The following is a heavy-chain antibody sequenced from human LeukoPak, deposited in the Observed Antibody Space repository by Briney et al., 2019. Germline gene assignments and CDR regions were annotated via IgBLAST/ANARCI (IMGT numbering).Heavy chain of an antibody. J-gene: IGHJ4*02. CDR1: GFTFSSYA. V-gene: IGHV3-64*01. CDR2: ISSNGGST. D-gene: IGHD2-8*01. CDR3: AKVLYSDY. Sequence: GGSLRLSCAASGFTFSSYAMHWVRQAPGKGLEYVSTISSNGGSTYYANSVKGRFTISRDNSKNTLYLQMGSLRAEDMAVYYCAKVLYSDYWGQGTLVTVSS.